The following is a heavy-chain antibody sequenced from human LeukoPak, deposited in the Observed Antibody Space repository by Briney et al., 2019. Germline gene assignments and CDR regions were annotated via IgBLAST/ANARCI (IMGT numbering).Heavy chain of an antibody. Sequence: GGSLRLSCAASGFTFSSYGMHWVRQAPGKGLEWVAVIWYDGSNKYYEDSVKGRFTISRDNSKNTLYLQMNSLRAEDTAVYYFARDSHLKFDYWGQGTLVTVSS. J-gene: IGHJ4*02. V-gene: IGHV3-33*01. CDR2: IWYDGSNK. CDR1: GFTFSSYG. CDR3: ARDSHLKFDY.